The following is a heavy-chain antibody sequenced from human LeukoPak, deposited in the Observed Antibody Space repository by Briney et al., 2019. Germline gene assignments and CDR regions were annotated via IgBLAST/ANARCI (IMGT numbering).Heavy chain of an antibody. Sequence: SETLSLTCTVSGGSISSSSYYWGWIRQPPGKGLEWIGSIYYSGSTYYNPSLKSRVTISVDTSKNQFSLNLSSVIAADTAVYYCARPYDWFDPWGQGTLVTVSS. CDR3: ARPYDWFDP. CDR1: GGSISSSSYY. V-gene: IGHV4-39*01. J-gene: IGHJ5*02. CDR2: IYYSGST. D-gene: IGHD3-3*01.